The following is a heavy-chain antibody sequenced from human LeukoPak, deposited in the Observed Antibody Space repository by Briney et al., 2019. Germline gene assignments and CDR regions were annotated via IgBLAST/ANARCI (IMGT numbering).Heavy chain of an antibody. CDR1: GFTFNNYA. D-gene: IGHD2-8*01. Sequence: GRSLRLSCAASGFTFNNYAMHWVRQAPGKGLEWVAVISNDGVNKYYADSVKGRFIISRDNSKNTLYLQMNSLRAEDTAMYSCGKSKDGDIIIMGLVDPWGQGTLVTVSS. CDR3: GKSKDGDIIIMGLVDP. J-gene: IGHJ5*02. CDR2: ISNDGVNK. V-gene: IGHV3-30-3*02.